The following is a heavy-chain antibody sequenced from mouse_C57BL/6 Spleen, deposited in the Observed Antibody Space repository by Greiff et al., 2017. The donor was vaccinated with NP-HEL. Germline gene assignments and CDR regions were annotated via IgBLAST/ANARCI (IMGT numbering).Heavy chain of an antibody. J-gene: IGHJ4*01. V-gene: IGHV14-1*01. CDR2: IDPEDGDT. CDR3: TKIYYGNYGYAMDY. Sequence: EVQLQQSGAELVRPGASVKLSCTASGFNIKDYYMHWVKQRPEQGLEWIGRIDPEDGDTEYAPKFQGKATMTADTSSNTAYLQLSSLTSEDTAVYYCTKIYYGNYGYAMDYWGQGTSVTVSS. CDR1: GFNIKDYY. D-gene: IGHD2-1*01.